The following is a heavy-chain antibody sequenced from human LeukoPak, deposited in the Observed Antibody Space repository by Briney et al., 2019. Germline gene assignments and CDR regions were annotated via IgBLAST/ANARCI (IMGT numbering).Heavy chain of an antibody. D-gene: IGHD6-19*01. V-gene: IGHV4-59*12. J-gene: IGHJ6*02. CDR1: GGSISSYY. CDR2: ISDIGSI. Sequence: SETLSLTCTVSGGSISSYYWSWIRQPPGKGLEWIAYISDIGSINYNPSLKSRVTISLDTSKNQFSLKLSSVTAADTAVYYCAREGVSGWYVRTVFYYGMDVWGQGTTVTVSS. CDR3: AREGVSGWYVRTVFYYGMDV.